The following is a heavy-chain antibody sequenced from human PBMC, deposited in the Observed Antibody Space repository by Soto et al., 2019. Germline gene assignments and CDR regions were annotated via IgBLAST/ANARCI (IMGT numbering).Heavy chain of an antibody. CDR1: GFTFSSYG. Sequence: PGGSLRLSCAASGFTFSSYGMHWVRQAPGKGLEWVAVISYDGSNKYYADSVKGRFTISRDNSKNTLYLQMNSLRAEDTAVYYCAKDWQWLGLDYWGQGTLGTVSS. CDR2: ISYDGSNK. V-gene: IGHV3-30*18. D-gene: IGHD6-19*01. J-gene: IGHJ4*02. CDR3: AKDWQWLGLDY.